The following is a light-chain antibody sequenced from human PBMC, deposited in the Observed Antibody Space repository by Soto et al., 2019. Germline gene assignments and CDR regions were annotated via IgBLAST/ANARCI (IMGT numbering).Light chain of an antibody. Sequence: QSALTQPRSVSGSPGQSVTISCTGTSGDVGGYNFVSWYQQNPGKAPKLMIYDVNKWPSGVPDRFSGSKSGNTASLTISGLQAEDDADYYCCSYAGNSLDVFGTGTKVTVL. CDR3: CSYAGNSLDV. CDR2: DVN. J-gene: IGLJ1*01. CDR1: SGDVGGYNF. V-gene: IGLV2-11*01.